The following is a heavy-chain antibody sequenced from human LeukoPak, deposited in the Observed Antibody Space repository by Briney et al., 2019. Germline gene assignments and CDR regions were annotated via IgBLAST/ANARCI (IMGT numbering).Heavy chain of an antibody. CDR3: ARYSAWYGNYLDY. CDR1: GGTFITYG. Sequence: SVKVSCKASGGTFITYGISWVRQAPGQGLEWMGGIIPVFGTANYAQKFQGRVTITADESTSTAYMELISLRSEDTAVYYCARYSAWYGNYLDYWGQGTLVTVSS. V-gene: IGHV1-69*13. D-gene: IGHD6-19*01. J-gene: IGHJ4*02. CDR2: IIPVFGTA.